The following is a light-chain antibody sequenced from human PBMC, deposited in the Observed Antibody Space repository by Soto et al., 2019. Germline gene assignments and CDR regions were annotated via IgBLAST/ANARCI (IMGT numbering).Light chain of an antibody. CDR2: EVS. J-gene: IGLJ2*01. CDR3: SSYTSSSIV. V-gene: IGLV2-18*02. Sequence: QSVLTQPPSVSGSPGQSVTISCTGTSSDVGSYNRVSWYQQPPGTAPKLMIYEVSNRPSGVPDRFSGSKSGNTASLTISGLQAEDEADYYCSSYTSSSIVFAGGTKVTVL. CDR1: SSDVGSYNR.